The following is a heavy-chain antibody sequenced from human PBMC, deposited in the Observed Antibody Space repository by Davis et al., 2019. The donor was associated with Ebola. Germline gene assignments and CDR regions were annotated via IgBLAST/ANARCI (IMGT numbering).Heavy chain of an antibody. CDR1: GGTFSSYA. D-gene: IGHD2-2*01. CDR3: ARGRIVVVPAASIGMDV. Sequence: SVKVSCKASGGTFSSYAISWVRQAPGQGLEWMGGIIPIFGTANYAQKFQGRVTITADESTSTAYMELSSLRSEDTAVYYCARGRIVVVPAASIGMDVWGQGTTVTVSS. J-gene: IGHJ6*02. V-gene: IGHV1-69*13. CDR2: IIPIFGTA.